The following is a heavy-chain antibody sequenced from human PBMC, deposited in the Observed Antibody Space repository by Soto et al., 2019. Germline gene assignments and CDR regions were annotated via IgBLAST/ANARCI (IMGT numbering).Heavy chain of an antibody. CDR3: ARDLGKLFDSSSYNL. CDR1: GFTFSSYA. J-gene: IGHJ4*02. Sequence: QVQLVESGGGVVQPGRSLRLSCAASGFTFSSYAMHWVRQAPGKGLEWVAVISYDGSNKYYADSVKGRFTISRDNSKNALYLQMNSLRAEVTAVYYCARDLGKLFDSSSYNLWGQGTLVTVSS. V-gene: IGHV3-30-3*01. CDR2: ISYDGSNK. D-gene: IGHD6-13*01.